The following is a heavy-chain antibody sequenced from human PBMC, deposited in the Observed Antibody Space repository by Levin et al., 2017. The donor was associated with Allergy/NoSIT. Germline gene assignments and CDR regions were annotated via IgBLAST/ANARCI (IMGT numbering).Heavy chain of an antibody. CDR1: GFTLTDNS. CDR3: ARDPSSTWSYWDY. V-gene: IGHV3-11*01. Sequence: GGSLRLSCAASGFTLTDNSMSWIRQAPGKGLEWISYISSGGNTIYHADSVKGRFTISRDNAKNSLYLQMNSLRADDTAVYYCARDPSSTWSYWDYWGQGTLVTVSS. CDR2: ISSGGNTI. J-gene: IGHJ4*02. D-gene: IGHD6-13*01.